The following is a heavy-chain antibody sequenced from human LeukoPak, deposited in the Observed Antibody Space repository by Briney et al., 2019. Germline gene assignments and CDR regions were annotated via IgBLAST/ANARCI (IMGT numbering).Heavy chain of an antibody. D-gene: IGHD4-11*01. CDR2: IYYSGST. Sequence: SETLSLTCTVSGGSISSYYWSWIRQPPGKGLEWIGYIYYSGSTNYNPSLKSRVTISVDTSKNQFSLKLSSVTAAGTAVYYCARTTVTFDYWGQGTLVTVSS. CDR1: GGSISSYY. CDR3: ARTTVTFDY. V-gene: IGHV4-59*01. J-gene: IGHJ4*02.